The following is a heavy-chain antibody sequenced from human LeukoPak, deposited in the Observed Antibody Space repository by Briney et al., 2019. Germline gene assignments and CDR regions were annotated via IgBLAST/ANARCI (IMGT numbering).Heavy chain of an antibody. CDR2: ISAYNGNT. V-gene: IGHV1-18*01. J-gene: IGHJ4*02. D-gene: IGHD3-16*02. CDR1: GFTFTTYG. Sequence: ASVKVSCKASGFTFTTYGFSWVRQAPGQGLEWMGWISAYNGNTNYAQKFQGRVTMTTDTSTSTAYMEAMSLRSDDTAVYYCARDRTGRIIDFDFWGQGTLVTVSS. CDR3: ARDRTGRIIDFDF.